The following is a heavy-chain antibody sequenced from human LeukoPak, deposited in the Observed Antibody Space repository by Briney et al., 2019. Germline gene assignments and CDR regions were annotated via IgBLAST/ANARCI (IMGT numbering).Heavy chain of an antibody. CDR3: ARGGIAVAGTSYGMDV. D-gene: IGHD6-19*01. Sequence: ASVRVSCKASGDTFTSYDINWGRQAPGQGLEWMGWMNPNSGNTVYAQKFQGRVTMTRNTSISTAYMELSSLRSEDTAVYYCARGGIAVAGTSYGMDVWGQGTTVTVSS. CDR2: MNPNSGNT. CDR1: GDTFTSYD. J-gene: IGHJ6*02. V-gene: IGHV1-8*01.